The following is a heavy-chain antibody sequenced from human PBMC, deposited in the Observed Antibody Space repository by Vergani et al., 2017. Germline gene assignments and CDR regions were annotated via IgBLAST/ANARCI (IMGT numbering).Heavy chain of an antibody. CDR2: MNPNSGNT. J-gene: IGHJ4*02. D-gene: IGHD3-3*01. CDR1: GYTFTYRY. Sequence: QMQLVQSGAEVKKTGSSVKVSCKASGYTFTYRYLHWVRQAPGQALEWLGWMNPNSGNTGYAQKFQGRVTMTRNTSISTAYMELSSLRSEDTAVYYCARGGFWSGYYQNYWGQGTLVTVSS. V-gene: IGHV1-8*02. CDR3: ARGGFWSGYYQNY.